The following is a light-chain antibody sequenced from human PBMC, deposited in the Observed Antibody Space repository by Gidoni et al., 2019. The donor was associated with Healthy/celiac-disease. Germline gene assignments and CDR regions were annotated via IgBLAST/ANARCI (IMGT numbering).Light chain of an antibody. CDR1: QDISNY. Sequence: DIQMTQSPSSLSASVGDRVTITCQASQDISNYLNWYQQKPGKAPKLLIYDASNLETGVPSRFSGSGSGTAFTFTISSLQPEDIATYYCQQYDNLLPWTFGQGTKLEIK. V-gene: IGKV1-33*01. CDR3: QQYDNLLPWT. J-gene: IGKJ2*02. CDR2: DAS.